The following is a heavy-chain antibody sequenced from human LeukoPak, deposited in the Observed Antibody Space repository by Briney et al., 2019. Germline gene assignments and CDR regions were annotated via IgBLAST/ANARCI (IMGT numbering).Heavy chain of an antibody. CDR3: ARGRYYDSSGYSYDAFDI. Sequence: GGSLRLSCAASGFTFSSYGMHWVRQAPGKGLEWVAVISYDGSNKYYADSVKGRFTISRDNSKNTLSLQMNSLRAEDTAVYYCARGRYYDSSGYSYDAFDIWGQGTMVTVSS. V-gene: IGHV3-30*03. D-gene: IGHD3-22*01. CDR1: GFTFSSYG. J-gene: IGHJ3*02. CDR2: ISYDGSNK.